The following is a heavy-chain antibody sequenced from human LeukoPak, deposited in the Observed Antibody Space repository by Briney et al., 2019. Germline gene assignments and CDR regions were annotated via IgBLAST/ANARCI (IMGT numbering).Heavy chain of an antibody. CDR3: ARGLKLTVANYYYYYMDV. V-gene: IGHV1-69*10. Sequence: SVKVSCKASGGTFNSYGIIWVRQAPGQGLEWMGGIIPILGTANYAQKFQGRVTISADKSTSTAYMELSSLRSEDTAVYYCARGLKLTVANYYYYYMDVWGKGTTVTVSS. CDR1: GGTFNSYG. D-gene: IGHD4-23*01. CDR2: IIPILGTA. J-gene: IGHJ6*03.